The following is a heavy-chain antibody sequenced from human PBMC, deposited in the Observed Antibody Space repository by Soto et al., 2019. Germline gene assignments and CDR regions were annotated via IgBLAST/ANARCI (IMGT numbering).Heavy chain of an antibody. CDR2: IWYDGKEK. CDR1: GFSFSRYG. V-gene: IGHV3-33*01. Sequence: GGSLRLSCAASGFSFSRYGMHWVRQAPGKGLEWVAVIWYDGKEKYYADSVKGRFAISRDNSRNTLYLQMNSLRVDDTAAYYCARSGATGLFHLDYWGQGTQVTVSS. D-gene: IGHD1-26*01. CDR3: ARSGATGLFHLDY. J-gene: IGHJ4*02.